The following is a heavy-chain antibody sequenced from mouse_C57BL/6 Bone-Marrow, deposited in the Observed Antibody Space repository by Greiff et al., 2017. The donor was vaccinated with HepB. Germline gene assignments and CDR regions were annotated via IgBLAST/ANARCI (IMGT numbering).Heavy chain of an antibody. CDR3: ARWDYRAKGGYAMDY. CDR1: GYTFTSYW. V-gene: IGHV1-72*01. J-gene: IGHJ4*01. CDR2: IDPNSGGT. Sequence: KESCKASGYTFTSYWMHWVKQRPGRGLEWIGRIDPNSGGTKYNEKFKSKATLTVDKPSSTAYMQLSSLTSEDSAVYYCARWDYRAKGGYAMDYWGQGTSVTVSS. D-gene: IGHD2-14*01.